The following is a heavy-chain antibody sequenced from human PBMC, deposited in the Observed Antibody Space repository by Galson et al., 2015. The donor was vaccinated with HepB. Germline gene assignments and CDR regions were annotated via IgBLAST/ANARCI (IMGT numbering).Heavy chain of an antibody. D-gene: IGHD1-26*01. Sequence: SCKASGGTFSSYAISWVRQAPGQGLEWMGGIIPIFGTANYAQKFQGRVTITADESTSTAYMELSSLRSEDTAVYYCASPRYSGSYRKAFDIWGQGTMVTVSS. CDR3: ASPRYSGSYRKAFDI. V-gene: IGHV1-69*01. CDR2: IIPIFGTA. CDR1: GGTFSSYA. J-gene: IGHJ3*02.